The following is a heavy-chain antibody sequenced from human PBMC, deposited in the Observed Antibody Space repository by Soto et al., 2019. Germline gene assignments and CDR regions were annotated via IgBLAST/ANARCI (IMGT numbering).Heavy chain of an antibody. J-gene: IGHJ4*02. Sequence: LSLTCAVSDYSISSGYSWGWIRQPPGKGLEWIGSMYHSGTSSYNPSLKSRVTMSVDTSKNEFSLKLSSVTAADTAVYYCARDHYSSGYMVSPYWGQGALVTVSS. D-gene: IGHD6-25*01. CDR3: ARDHYSSGYMVSPY. V-gene: IGHV4-38-2*02. CDR2: MYHSGTS. CDR1: DYSISSGYS.